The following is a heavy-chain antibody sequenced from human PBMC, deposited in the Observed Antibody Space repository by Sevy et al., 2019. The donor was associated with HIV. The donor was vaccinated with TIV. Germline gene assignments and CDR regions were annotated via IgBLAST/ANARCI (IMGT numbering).Heavy chain of an antibody. CDR1: GFTFSDYY. V-gene: IGHV3-11*06. Sequence: GGSLRLSCAASGFTFSDYYMSWICQAPGKGLEWVSYMSSGTSYTNYADSVKGRFTISRDNAKNSLYLQMNSLRAEDTAVYYCARDRRNYGGQYFDYWGQGTLVTVSS. D-gene: IGHD1-7*01. CDR3: ARDRRNYGGQYFDY. J-gene: IGHJ4*02. CDR2: MSSGTSYT.